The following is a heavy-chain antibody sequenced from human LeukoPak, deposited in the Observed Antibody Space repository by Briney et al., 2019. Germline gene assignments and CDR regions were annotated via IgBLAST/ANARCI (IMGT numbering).Heavy chain of an antibody. D-gene: IGHD1-26*01. CDR3: ARDRGGSYYDPTRPFYFDY. CDR1: GGSISSYY. CDR2: IYYSGST. Sequence: PSETLSLTCTVSGGSISSYYWSWIRQPPGKGLEWIGYIYYSGSTNYNPSLKSRVTISVDKSKNQFSLKLSSVTAADTAVYYCARDRGGSYYDPTRPFYFDYWGQGTLVTVSS. J-gene: IGHJ4*02. V-gene: IGHV4-59*12.